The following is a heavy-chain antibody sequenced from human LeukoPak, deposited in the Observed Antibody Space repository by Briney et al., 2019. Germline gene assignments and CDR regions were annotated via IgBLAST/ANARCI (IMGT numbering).Heavy chain of an antibody. CDR3: AKGGISSSWYPHY. CDR2: IRYDGSNK. Sequence: GGSLLLSCAASGFTFSSYGMHWVRQAPGKGLEWVAFIRYDGSNKYYADSVKGRFTISRDNSKNTLYLQMNSLRAEDTAVYYCAKGGISSSWYPHYWGQGTLVTVSS. D-gene: IGHD6-13*01. V-gene: IGHV3-30*02. J-gene: IGHJ4*02. CDR1: GFTFSSYG.